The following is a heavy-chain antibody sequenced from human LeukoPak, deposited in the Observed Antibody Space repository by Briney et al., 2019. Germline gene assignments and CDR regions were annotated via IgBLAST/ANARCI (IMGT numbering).Heavy chain of an antibody. D-gene: IGHD6-6*01. Sequence: SETLSLTCTVSGGSISSSSYYWGWIRQPPGKGLERIGSIYYSGSTYYNPSLKSRVTISVDTSKNQFPLKLSSVTAADTAVYYCARRRRPSSSSAYFDYWGQGTLVTVSS. CDR1: GGSISSSSYY. CDR3: ARRRRPSSSSAYFDY. V-gene: IGHV4-39*01. J-gene: IGHJ4*02. CDR2: IYYSGST.